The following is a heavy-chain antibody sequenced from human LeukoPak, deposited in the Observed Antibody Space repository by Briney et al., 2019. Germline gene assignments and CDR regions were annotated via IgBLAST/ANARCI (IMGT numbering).Heavy chain of an antibody. J-gene: IGHJ4*02. D-gene: IGHD3-10*01. Sequence: GGSLRLSCAASGFTFSSYAMSWVRQAPGKGLEWVSAISGSGGSTYYADSVKGRFTISRDNSKNTLYLQMNSQRAEDTAVYYCAKARMVRGVIQGSGYWGQGTLVTVSS. V-gene: IGHV3-23*01. CDR1: GFTFSSYA. CDR2: ISGSGGST. CDR3: AKARMVRGVIQGSGY.